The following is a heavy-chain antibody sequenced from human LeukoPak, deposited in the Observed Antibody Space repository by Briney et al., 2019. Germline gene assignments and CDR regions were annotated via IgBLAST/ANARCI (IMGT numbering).Heavy chain of an antibody. V-gene: IGHV3-74*01. CDR2: CKNDGSST. J-gene: IGHJ3*02. CDR3: ARELPRIGGQTDASDI. D-gene: IGHD3-16*01. CDR1: GFTSSGDW. Sequence: GGSLRLSCAVSGFTSSGDWMHWVRQAPGKGLVWVSRCKNDGSSTSYADFVKGRFTISRDNAKNTLYLQMNSLRPEDTAVYYCARELPRIGGQTDASDIWGQGTMATVS.